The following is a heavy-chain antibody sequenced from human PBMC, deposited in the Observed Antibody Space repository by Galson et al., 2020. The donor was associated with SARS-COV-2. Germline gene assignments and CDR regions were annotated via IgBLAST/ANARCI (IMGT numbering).Heavy chain of an antibody. CDR1: GFTFSSYA. CDR2: ISGSGDTT. D-gene: IGHD6-13*01. CDR3: AKRLYSSSQSETRGMDV. J-gene: IGHJ6*02. V-gene: IGHV3-23*01. Sequence: GGSLSLSCAASGFTFSSYAMNWVRQAPGEGLEWVSAISGSGDTTHYAGSVKGRFTISRDNSKNTLYMQMNSVRAEDTAVYYCAKRLYSSSQSETRGMDVWGQGATVTVSS.